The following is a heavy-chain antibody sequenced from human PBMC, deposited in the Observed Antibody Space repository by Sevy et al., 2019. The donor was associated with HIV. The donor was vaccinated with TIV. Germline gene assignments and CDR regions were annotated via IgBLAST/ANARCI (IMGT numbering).Heavy chain of an antibody. J-gene: IGHJ4*02. CDR2: IIGTGDHT. V-gene: IGHV3-23*01. D-gene: IGHD2-8*01. Sequence: GGSLRLSCAASGFTFSSFAMGWVRQAPGKGLDWISVIIGTGDHTYYADSVKGRFTISRDNSKNTLFLQMNSLRAEDTAIFYCAKKMGGGSGMAFLVDYWGQGTLVTVSS. CDR1: GFTFSSFA. CDR3: AKKMGGGSGMAFLVDY.